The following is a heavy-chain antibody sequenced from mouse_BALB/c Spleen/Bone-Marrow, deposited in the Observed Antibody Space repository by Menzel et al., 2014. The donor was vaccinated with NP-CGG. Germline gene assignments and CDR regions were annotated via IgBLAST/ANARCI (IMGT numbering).Heavy chain of an antibody. Sequence: VQLQQSGPELVKPGASMKISCKASGYSFTGYTMNWVKQSHGKNLEWIGLINPYNGGTNYNQKFKDKATLTVDRSSSTAYMELLSLTSEDSAVYYCARLLLNYYAMDYWGQGTSVTVSS. V-gene: IGHV1-25*01. J-gene: IGHJ4*01. CDR2: INPYNGGT. CDR1: GYSFTGYT. CDR3: ARLLLNYYAMDY.